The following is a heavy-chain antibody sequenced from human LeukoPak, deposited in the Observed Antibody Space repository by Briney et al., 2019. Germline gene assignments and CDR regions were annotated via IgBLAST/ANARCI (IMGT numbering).Heavy chain of an antibody. V-gene: IGHV4-4*07. CDR2: IYTSGST. CDR3: ARDNAFDI. J-gene: IGHJ3*02. CDR1: GGSISTYY. Sequence: LSETLSLTCTVSGGSISTYYWSWIRLPAGKGLEWIGRIYTSGSTDYNPSLKSRVTISVDKSKNQFSLKLSSVTAADTAIYYCARDNAFDIWGQGTMVTVSS.